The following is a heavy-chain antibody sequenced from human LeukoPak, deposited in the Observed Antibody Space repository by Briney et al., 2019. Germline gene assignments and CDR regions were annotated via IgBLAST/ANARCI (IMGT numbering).Heavy chain of an antibody. D-gene: IGHD3-22*01. J-gene: IGHJ4*02. CDR3: AKGSYYDSSGTYYFDY. CDR1: GFTFSSYA. V-gene: IGHV3-23*01. Sequence: GGSLRLSCAASGFTFSSYAMNWVRQAPRKGLEWVSAISGNGDNTYYADSVKGRFTISRDNSKNTLYLQMNSLRAEDTALYYCAKGSYYDSSGTYYFDYWGQGTLVTVSS. CDR2: ISGNGDNT.